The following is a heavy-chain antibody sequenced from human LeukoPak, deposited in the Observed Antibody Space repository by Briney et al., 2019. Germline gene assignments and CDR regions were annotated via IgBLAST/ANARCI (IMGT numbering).Heavy chain of an antibody. CDR2: MWADGYTY. V-gene: IGHV3-33*06. CDR1: GFTFNDYG. Sequence: GGSLRLSCAASGFTFNDYGMHWVRQAPGKGLEWVAIMWADGYTYHYADSVRGRFTVFRDNSKNTVYLQMNSLEAEDTAVYYCAKKGGTGWSENWFDAWGQGTLVTVSS. CDR3: AKKGGTGWSENWFDA. J-gene: IGHJ5*02. D-gene: IGHD6-19*01.